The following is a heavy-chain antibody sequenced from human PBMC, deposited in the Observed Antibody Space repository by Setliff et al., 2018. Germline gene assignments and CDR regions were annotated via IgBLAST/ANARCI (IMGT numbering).Heavy chain of an antibody. CDR3: ARKGISALSGAFDM. J-gene: IGHJ3*02. CDR2: IYSSGST. Sequence: SETLSLTCTVSGGSISSGDYYWSWIRQPPGKGLEWIGYIYSSGSTNYNPSLKSRVTMSVDTSKNQFSLKLSSVTAADTAVYYCARKGISALSGAFDMWGQGTMVTVSS. CDR1: GGSISSGDYY. V-gene: IGHV4-61*08. D-gene: IGHD1-26*01.